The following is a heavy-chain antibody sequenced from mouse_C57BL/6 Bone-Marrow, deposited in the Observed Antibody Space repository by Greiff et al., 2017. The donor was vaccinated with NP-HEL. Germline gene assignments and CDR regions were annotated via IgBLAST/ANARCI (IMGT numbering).Heavy chain of an antibody. Sequence: QVQLQQSGPGLVQPSQSLSITCTVSGFSLTSYGVHWVRQSPGKGLEWLGVIWSGGSTDYNVAFISRLSISKDNSKSQVFFKMNSLQADDTAIYYCARPLYYGNYLYAMDYWGQGTSVTVSS. D-gene: IGHD2-1*01. V-gene: IGHV2-2*01. CDR1: GFSLTSYG. CDR3: ARPLYYGNYLYAMDY. J-gene: IGHJ4*01. CDR2: IWSGGST.